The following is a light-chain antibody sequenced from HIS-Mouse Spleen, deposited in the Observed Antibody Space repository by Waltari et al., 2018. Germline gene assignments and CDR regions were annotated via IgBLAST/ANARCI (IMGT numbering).Light chain of an antibody. CDR3: QQYNSYWT. Sequence: DIQMTQSPSTLSASVGDRVTITCRASQSISSWLAWYQQKPGKAPKLLIYTASSLESGVPSRFSGSGSGKEFTLTISSLQHDDFATYYCQQYNSYWTFGQGTKVEIK. CDR2: TAS. CDR1: QSISSW. V-gene: IGKV1-5*03. J-gene: IGKJ1*01.